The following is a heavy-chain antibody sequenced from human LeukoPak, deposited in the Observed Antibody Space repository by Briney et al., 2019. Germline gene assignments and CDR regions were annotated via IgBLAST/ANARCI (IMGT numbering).Heavy chain of an antibody. CDR2: ISSSSSYI. J-gene: IGHJ6*03. D-gene: IGHD1-26*01. CDR3: ARRGTSGSYHYYYYYYMDV. Sequence: GGSLRLSCAASGFTFSSYWMHWVRQAPGKGLEWVSSISSSSSYIYYADSVKGRFTISRDNAKNSLYLQMNSLRAEDTAVYYCARRGTSGSYHYYYYYYMDVWGKGTTVTVSS. V-gene: IGHV3-21*01. CDR1: GFTFSSYW.